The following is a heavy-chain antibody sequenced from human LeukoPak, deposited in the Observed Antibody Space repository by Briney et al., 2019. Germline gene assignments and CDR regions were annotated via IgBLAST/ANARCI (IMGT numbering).Heavy chain of an antibody. J-gene: IGHJ4*02. CDR1: GYTFTSYD. V-gene: IGHV1-18*01. CDR3: AREFGYSSGWYYFDY. Sequence: ASVKVSCKASGYTFTSYDINWVRQAPGQGLEWMGWISAYNGNTNYAQKLQGRVTMTTDTSTSTAYMELRSLRSDDTAVYYCAREFGYSSGWYYFDYWGQGTLVTVSS. CDR2: ISAYNGNT. D-gene: IGHD6-19*01.